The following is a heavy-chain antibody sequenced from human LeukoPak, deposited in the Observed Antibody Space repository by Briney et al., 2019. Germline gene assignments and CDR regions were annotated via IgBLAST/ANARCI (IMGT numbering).Heavy chain of an antibody. J-gene: IGHJ6*02. CDR3: ARDYYYDSSDTYYYYYGMDV. CDR1: GGTFSSYA. Sequence: SVKVSCKASGGTFSSYAISWVRQAPGQGLERMGGIIPIFGTANYAQKFQGRVTITADESTSTAYMELSSLRSEDTAVYYCARDYYYDSSDTYYYYYGMDVWGQGTTVTVSS. CDR2: IIPIFGTA. V-gene: IGHV1-69*01. D-gene: IGHD3-22*01.